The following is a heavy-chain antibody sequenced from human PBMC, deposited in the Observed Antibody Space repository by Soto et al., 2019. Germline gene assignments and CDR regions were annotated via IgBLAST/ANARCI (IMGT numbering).Heavy chain of an antibody. CDR3: AKDRGDGYYDLGYQCEY. Sequence: GSLRLSCAASGFTFSSYAMNWVRQSSGKGLEWVSTIGGRGSNTYYADSVKGRFTVSRDNPKNTLFLQMNSLRVEDTAVYYCAKDRGDGYYDLGYQCEYWGQGA. CDR2: IGGRGSNT. CDR1: GFTFSSYA. V-gene: IGHV3-23*01. J-gene: IGHJ4*02. D-gene: IGHD3-22*01.